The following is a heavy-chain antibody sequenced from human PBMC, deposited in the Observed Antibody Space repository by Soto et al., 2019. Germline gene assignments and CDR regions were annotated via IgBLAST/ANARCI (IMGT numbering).Heavy chain of an antibody. CDR2: IRNKANSYRT. V-gene: IGHV3-72*01. Sequence: EVQLVESGGGLVQPGGSLRLSCVASGFTFSDHYMDWVRQAPGKGLEWVGRIRNKANSYRTEYPASVKGRFIISRDDSKNSLYLHMNSLKTDDTAVYYCARGNRAFDIWGQGTMVTVSS. CDR1: GFTFSDHY. CDR3: ARGNRAFDI. J-gene: IGHJ3*02.